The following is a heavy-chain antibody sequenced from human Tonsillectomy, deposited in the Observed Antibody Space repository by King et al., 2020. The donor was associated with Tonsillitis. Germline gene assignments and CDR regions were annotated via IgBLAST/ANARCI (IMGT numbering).Heavy chain of an antibody. CDR1: GFSLSTTGVG. D-gene: IGHD5-18*01. J-gene: IGHJ4*02. CDR2: IYWDDDK. CDR3: AHRQGYSSY. Sequence: TLKESGPTLVKPPQTLTLTCTFSGFSLSTTGVGVGWIRQPPGQALEWLAVIYWDDDKRYSPSLKSRLTITKDTSKNQVVLTMTNMDPVDTATYYCAHRQGYSSYWGQGTLVTVSS. V-gene: IGHV2-5*02.